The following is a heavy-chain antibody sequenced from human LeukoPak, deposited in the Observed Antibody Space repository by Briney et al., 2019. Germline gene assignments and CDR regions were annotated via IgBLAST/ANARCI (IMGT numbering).Heavy chain of an antibody. CDR2: INPNSGGT. CDR1: GYTFTSYA. V-gene: IGHV1-2*02. CDR3: ARGEQLLWFGELFPPTDY. J-gene: IGHJ4*02. D-gene: IGHD3-10*01. Sequence: WASVKVSCKASGYTFTSYAMNWVRQAPGQGLEWMGWINPNSGGTNYAQKFQGRVTMTRDTSISTAYMELSRLRSDDTAVYYCARGEQLLWFGELFPPTDYWGQGTLVTVSS.